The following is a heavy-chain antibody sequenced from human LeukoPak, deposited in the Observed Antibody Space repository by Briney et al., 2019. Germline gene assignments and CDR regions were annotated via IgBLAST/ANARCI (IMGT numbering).Heavy chain of an antibody. Sequence: PGGSLRLSCVASAFTFRSYGMHWVRQAPGKGLEWVAVISYDGSNKDYADSVKGRFTISRDNTKNTLFLQMNSLRAEDTAVYYCAKEVRGDAFDIWGQGTMVTVSS. CDR2: ISYDGSNK. CDR3: AKEVRGDAFDI. V-gene: IGHV3-30*18. CDR1: AFTFRSYG. J-gene: IGHJ3*02. D-gene: IGHD3-16*01.